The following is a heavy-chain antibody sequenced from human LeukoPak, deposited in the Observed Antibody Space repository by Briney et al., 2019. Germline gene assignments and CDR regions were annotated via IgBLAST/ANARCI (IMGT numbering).Heavy chain of an antibody. Sequence: GGSLRLSCAASGFTFGNYWMHWIRLGPEKGLLWVSRINGDGRYADYAESVQGRFTMSRDNAKNTLYLQMNSLRPEETAVHSCVSGTAAVSPAMAYWGQGTLVSVSS. CDR1: GFTFGNYW. D-gene: IGHD2-15*01. J-gene: IGHJ4*02. CDR3: VSGTAAVSPAMAY. CDR2: INGDGRYA. V-gene: IGHV3-74*01.